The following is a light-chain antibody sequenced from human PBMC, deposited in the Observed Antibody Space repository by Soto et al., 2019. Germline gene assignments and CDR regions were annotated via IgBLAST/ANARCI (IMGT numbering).Light chain of an antibody. CDR1: ETVATN. CDR2: GAS. CDR3: QQYFEWPPMT. V-gene: IGKV3-15*01. J-gene: IGKJ1*01. Sequence: VMTQSPATLSVSPGERATLSCWASETVATNLAWYQQKPGQAPRLLISGASTRAAGISDRFRGSGSGTEFTLTISSLRSEDSAIHYCQQYFEWPPMTFGQGTKVDIK.